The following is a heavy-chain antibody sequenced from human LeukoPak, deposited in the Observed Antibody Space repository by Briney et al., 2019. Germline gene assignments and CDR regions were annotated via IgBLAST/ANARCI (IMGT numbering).Heavy chain of an antibody. CDR3: ARRGRAGPQYYYLDV. CDR1: EFTFGTYS. V-gene: IGHV3-7*01. J-gene: IGHJ6*03. Sequence: GGSLRLSCAASEFTFGTYSMTWVHQAPGKGLEWVAGINQGGSEKYYADSVKGRFTTPRDNVKNSLYLQMNSLRAEDTALYYCARRGRAGPQYYYLDVWGKGTMVTVPS. D-gene: IGHD1-26*01. CDR2: INQGGSEK.